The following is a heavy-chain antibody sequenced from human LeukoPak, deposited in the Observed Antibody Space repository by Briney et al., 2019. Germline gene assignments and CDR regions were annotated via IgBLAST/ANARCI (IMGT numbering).Heavy chain of an antibody. CDR1: GGSISSYY. CDR3: AREPGNYDFWSGYYSHYYYYMDV. Sequence: SETLSLTCTVSGGSISSYYWSWIRQPAGKGLEWIGRTYTSGSTNYNPSLKSRVTMSVDTSKNQFSLKLSSVTAADTAVYYCAREPGNYDFWSGYYSHYYYYMDVWGKGTTVTVSS. CDR2: TYTSGST. V-gene: IGHV4-4*07. D-gene: IGHD3-3*01. J-gene: IGHJ6*03.